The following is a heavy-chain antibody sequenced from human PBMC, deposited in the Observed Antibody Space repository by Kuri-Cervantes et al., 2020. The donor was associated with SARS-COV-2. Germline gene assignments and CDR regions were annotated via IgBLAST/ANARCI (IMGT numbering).Heavy chain of an antibody. J-gene: IGHJ4*02. CDR2: IFHAGRT. D-gene: IGHD3-10*01. V-gene: IGHV4-30-4*01. CDR3: ASSLIIQGDQYFFDY. CDR1: GGSIKNDDYY. Sequence: LRLSCTVSGGSIKNDDYYWSWIRQPPGMGLEWNGYIFHAGRTYYNPPLKSRVTISLDTSKNQFSLKLASVTAADTAVYFCASSLIIQGDQYFFDYWGRGTLVTVSS.